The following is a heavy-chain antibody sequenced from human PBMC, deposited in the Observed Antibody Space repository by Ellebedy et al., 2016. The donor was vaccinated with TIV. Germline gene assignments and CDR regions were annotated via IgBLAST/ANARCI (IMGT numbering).Heavy chain of an antibody. D-gene: IGHD3-10*01. CDR1: GGSISSGAYY. CDR2: IYYSGST. V-gene: IGHV4-30-4*01. J-gene: IGHJ4*02. CDR3: ARLWFGELSNYCDY. Sequence: MPSETLSLTCPVSGGSISSGAYYWSCSRQPPGKGMEWIGYIYYSGSTYYNPSLKSRVTISVDTSKNQFSLKLSSVTAADTAVYYCARLWFGELSNYCDYWGQGTLVTVSS.